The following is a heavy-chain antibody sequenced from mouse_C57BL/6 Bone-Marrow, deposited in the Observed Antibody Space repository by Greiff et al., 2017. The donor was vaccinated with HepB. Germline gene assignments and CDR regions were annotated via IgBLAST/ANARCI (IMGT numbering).Heavy chain of an antibody. CDR1: GFSLTSYG. CDR3: ARQGYYYGSSYAMDY. Sequence: QVQLQQSGPGLVAPSQSLSITCTVSGFSLTSYGVHWVRQPPGKGLEWLVVIWSDGSTTYNSALKSRLSISKDNSKSQVFLKMNSLQTDDTAMYYCARQGYYYGSSYAMDYWGQGTSVTVSS. CDR2: IWSDGST. J-gene: IGHJ4*01. D-gene: IGHD1-1*01. V-gene: IGHV2-6-1*01.